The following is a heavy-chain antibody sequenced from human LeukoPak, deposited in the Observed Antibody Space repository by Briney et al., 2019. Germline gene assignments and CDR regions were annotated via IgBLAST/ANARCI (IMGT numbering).Heavy chain of an antibody. CDR3: ARDEQH. J-gene: IGHJ1*01. Sequence: GGSLRLSCAASGFTFSGFGMTWVRQAPGKGLKWVSGISGSGSSTYYADSVKGRFTISRDNSKNTLYLQMNSLRAEDTAVYYCARDEQHWGQGTLVTVSS. CDR2: ISGSGSST. V-gene: IGHV3-23*01. CDR1: GFTFSGFG.